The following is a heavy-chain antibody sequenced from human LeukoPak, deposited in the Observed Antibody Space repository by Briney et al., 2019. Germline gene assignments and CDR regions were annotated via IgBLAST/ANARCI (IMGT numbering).Heavy chain of an antibody. CDR3: ARAHYGEHYFDY. CDR1: GGTFSSYA. Sequence: SVKVSCKASGGTFSSYAISWVRQAPGQGLEWMGRIIPILGIANYAQKFQGRVTITADKSTSTAYMELSSLRSEDTAVYYCARAHYGEHYFDYWGQGTLVTVSS. J-gene: IGHJ4*02. D-gene: IGHD3-16*01. V-gene: IGHV1-69*04. CDR2: IIPILGIA.